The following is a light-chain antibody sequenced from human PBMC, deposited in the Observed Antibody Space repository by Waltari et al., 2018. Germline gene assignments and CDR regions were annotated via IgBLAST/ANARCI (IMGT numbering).Light chain of an antibody. Sequence: DIQMTQSPSTLSASVGDRVTISCRASQSIARGLAWYQQKPGEAPKLLTYASSVLQNGVSSRFSGSGAGAEFTLSISSLQADDFATYYCQQYNSHSTFGPGTRVE. CDR2: ASS. J-gene: IGKJ1*01. CDR3: QQYNSHST. V-gene: IGKV1-5*03. CDR1: QSIARG.